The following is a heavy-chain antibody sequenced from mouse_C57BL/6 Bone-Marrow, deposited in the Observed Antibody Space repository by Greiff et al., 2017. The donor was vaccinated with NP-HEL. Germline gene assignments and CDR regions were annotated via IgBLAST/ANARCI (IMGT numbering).Heavy chain of an antibody. CDR2: IYPRSGNT. J-gene: IGHJ4*01. CDR1: GYTFTSYG. D-gene: IGHD2-4*01. Sequence: QVQLQQSGAELARPGASVKLSCKASGYTFTSYGISWVKQRTGQGLEWIGEIYPRSGNTYYNEKFKGKATLTADKSSSTAYMELRSLTSEDSAVYFCATEDYGYYAMDYWGQGTSVTVSS. V-gene: IGHV1-81*01. CDR3: ATEDYGYYAMDY.